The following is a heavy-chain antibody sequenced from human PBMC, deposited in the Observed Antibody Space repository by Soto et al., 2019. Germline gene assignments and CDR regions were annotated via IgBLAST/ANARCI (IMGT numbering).Heavy chain of an antibody. Sequence: PSETLSLTCTVSGGSISSSSYLWGWIRQPPGEGLEWIGRIYYSGSTYYNPSLESRVTISIDTSKNQFSLKLTSVTAADTAMYYCATYSAYDQYFDDWGQGTLVTVSS. CDR1: GGSISSSSYL. CDR2: IYYSGST. J-gene: IGHJ4*02. V-gene: IGHV4-39*01. D-gene: IGHD5-12*01. CDR3: ATYSAYDQYFDD.